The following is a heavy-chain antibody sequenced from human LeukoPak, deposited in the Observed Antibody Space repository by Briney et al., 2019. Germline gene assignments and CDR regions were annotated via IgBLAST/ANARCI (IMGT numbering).Heavy chain of an antibody. V-gene: IGHV4-39*01. CDR2: IYYSGST. Sequence: SETLSLTCTDSGGSISSSSYYWGWIRQPPGKGLEWIGSIYYSGSTYYNPSLKSRVTISVDTSKNQFSLKLSSVTAADTAVYYCASGEEQWLVFDFDYWGQGTLVTVSS. CDR1: GGSISSSSYY. J-gene: IGHJ4*02. D-gene: IGHD6-19*01. CDR3: ASGEEQWLVFDFDY.